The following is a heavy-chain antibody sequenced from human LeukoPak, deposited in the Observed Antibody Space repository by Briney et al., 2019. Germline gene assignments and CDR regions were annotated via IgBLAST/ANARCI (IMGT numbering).Heavy chain of an antibody. CDR3: ARDYCSSTSCYARWFDP. CDR2: ISSSSSYI. CDR1: GFTFTSYS. Sequence: PGGSLRLSCAASGFTFTSYSMNWVRQAPGKGLEWVSSISSSSSYIYYAGSVKGRFTISRDNAKNSLYLQMNSLRAEDTAVYYCARDYCSSTSCYARWFDPWGQGTLVTVSS. V-gene: IGHV3-21*04. D-gene: IGHD2-2*01. J-gene: IGHJ5*02.